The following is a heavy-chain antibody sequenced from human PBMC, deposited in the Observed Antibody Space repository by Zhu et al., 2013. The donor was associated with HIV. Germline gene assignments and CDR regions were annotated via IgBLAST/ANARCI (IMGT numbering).Heavy chain of an antibody. Sequence: QVQLVQSGAEVKKPGSSVKVSCKASGGAFSSYAISWVRQAPGQGLEWMGWISAYNGNTNYAQKLQGRVTMTTDTSTSTAYMELRSLRSDDTAVYYCARDVGGDYYDSSGPVFYYYGMDVWGQGTTVTVSS. CDR3: ARDVGGDYYDSSGPVFYYYGMDV. J-gene: IGHJ6*02. D-gene: IGHD3-22*01. CDR2: ISAYNGNT. V-gene: IGHV1-18*01. CDR1: GGAFSSYA.